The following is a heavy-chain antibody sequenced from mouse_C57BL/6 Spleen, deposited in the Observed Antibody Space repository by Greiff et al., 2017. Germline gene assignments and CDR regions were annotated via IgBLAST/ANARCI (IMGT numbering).Heavy chain of an antibody. J-gene: IGHJ1*03. V-gene: IGHV5-6*01. CDR1: GFTFSSYG. D-gene: IGHD1-1*01. CDR3: ARLPITTGVDWYFGV. Sequence: EVQGVESGGDLVKPGGSLKLSCAASGFTFSSYGMSWVRQTPDKRLEWVATISSGGSYTYYPDSVKGRFTISRDNAKNTLYLQMSSLKSEDTAMFDCARLPITTGVDWYFGVWGTGTTVTVSS. CDR2: ISSGGSYT.